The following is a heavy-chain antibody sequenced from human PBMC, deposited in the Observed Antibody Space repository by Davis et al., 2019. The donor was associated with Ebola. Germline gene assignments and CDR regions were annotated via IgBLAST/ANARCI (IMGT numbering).Heavy chain of an antibody. J-gene: IGHJ1*01. CDR2: IYYSGST. CDR1: GGSISSGGYY. Sequence: PSETLSLTCTVSGGSISSGGYYWSWIRQHPGKGLEWIGYIYYSGSTYYNPSLKSRVTISVDTSKNQFSLKLSSVTAADTAVYYCARVGQGVGYFQHWGQGTLVIVSS. D-gene: IGHD3-10*01. V-gene: IGHV4-31*03. CDR3: ARVGQGVGYFQH.